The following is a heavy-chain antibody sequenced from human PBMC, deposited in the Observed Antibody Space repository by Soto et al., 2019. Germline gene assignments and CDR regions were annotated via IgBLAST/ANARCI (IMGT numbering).Heavy chain of an antibody. J-gene: IGHJ4*02. CDR1: GGSISSSSYY. V-gene: IGHV4-39*01. CDR3: ARRGSSSWYGY. CDR2: IYYSGST. Sequence: QLQLQESGPGLVKPSETLSLTCTVSGGSISSSSYYWGWIRQPPGKGLEWIGSIYYSGSTYYNPSLKRRVTISVDTSKNQFSRKLSSVTAADPAVYYCARRGSSSWYGYWGQGTLVTVSS. D-gene: IGHD6-13*01.